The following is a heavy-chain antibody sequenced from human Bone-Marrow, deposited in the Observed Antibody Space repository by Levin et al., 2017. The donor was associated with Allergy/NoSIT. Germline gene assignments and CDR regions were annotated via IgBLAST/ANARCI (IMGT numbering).Heavy chain of an antibody. CDR2: IYYSGST. D-gene: IGHD6-19*01. Sequence: SETLSLTCTVSGDSISSNSYYWGWIRQPPGKGLEWIGSIYYSGSTYYNPSLKSRVTMSVDTSKNHFSLKLISVTATDTAVYYGARRAAWLAPDYWGQGTLVTVSS. J-gene: IGHJ4*02. V-gene: IGHV4-39*02. CDR1: GDSISSNSYY. CDR3: ARRAAWLAPDY.